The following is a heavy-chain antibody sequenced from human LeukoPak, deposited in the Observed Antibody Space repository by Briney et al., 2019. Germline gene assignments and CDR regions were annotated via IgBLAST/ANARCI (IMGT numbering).Heavy chain of an antibody. CDR3: ARGVPYDSWSGPHYSDY. V-gene: IGHV3-7*01. J-gene: IGHJ4*02. Sequence: GGSLRLSCAASRFTLSTYWMSWVRQAPGKGLEWVAHIKQDGSQEYYVDSVKGRFTITRDSAKNSLYLQMNSLRAEDTAVYYCARGVPYDSWSGPHYSDYWGQGTLVTVSS. D-gene: IGHD3-3*01. CDR2: IKQDGSQE. CDR1: RFTLSTYW.